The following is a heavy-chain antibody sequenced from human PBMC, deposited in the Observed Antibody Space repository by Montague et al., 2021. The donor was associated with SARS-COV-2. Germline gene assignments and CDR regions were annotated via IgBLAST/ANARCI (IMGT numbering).Heavy chain of an antibody. CDR1: GFTFSNYA. D-gene: IGHD2-21*01. V-gene: IGHV3-23*01. Sequence: SLRLSCAASGFTFSNYAMSWVRQAPGKGLQWVSAISSSDSSTYYGDSVKGRFTISRDNSKNSLHLQMNSLRAEDTAIYYCAKATRQSDECGSDFDYWGQGTLVTVSS. CDR2: ISSSDSST. CDR3: AKATRQSDECGSDFDY. J-gene: IGHJ4*03.